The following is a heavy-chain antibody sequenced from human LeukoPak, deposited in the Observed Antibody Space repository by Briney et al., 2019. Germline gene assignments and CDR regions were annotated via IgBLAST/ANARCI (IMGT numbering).Heavy chain of an antibody. CDR3: AGTVVVTAYDAFDI. CDR2: IYHSGST. Sequence: PSETLSLTCTVSGYSISSGYYWGWIRQPPGKGLEWIGSIYHSGSTYYNPSLKSRVTISVDTSKNQFSLKLSSVTAADTAVYYCAGTVVVTAYDAFDIWGQGTMVTVSS. D-gene: IGHD2-21*02. J-gene: IGHJ3*02. CDR1: GYSISSGYY. V-gene: IGHV4-38-2*02.